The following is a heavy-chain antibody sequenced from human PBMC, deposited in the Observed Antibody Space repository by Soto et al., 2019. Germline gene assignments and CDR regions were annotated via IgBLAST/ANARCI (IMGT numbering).Heavy chain of an antibody. CDR3: ARDAYTYYDFWSGYLANRDYYYYYGMDV. D-gene: IGHD3-3*01. CDR1: GFTFSSYW. V-gene: IGHV3-74*01. J-gene: IGHJ6*02. CDR2: INSDGSST. Sequence: PVGSLRLSCAASGFTFSSYWMHWVRQAPGKGLVWVSRINSDGSSTSYADSVKGRFTISRDNAKNTLYLQMNSLRAEDTAVYYCARDAYTYYDFWSGYLANRDYYYYYGMDVWGQGTTVTVSS.